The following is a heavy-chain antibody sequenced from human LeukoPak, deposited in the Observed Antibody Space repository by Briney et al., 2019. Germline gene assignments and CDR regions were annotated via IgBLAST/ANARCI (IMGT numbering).Heavy chain of an antibody. J-gene: IGHJ4*02. V-gene: IGHV3-48*03. CDR1: GFTFSSYE. CDR3: AREDRITMVRGLDY. CDR2: ISSSGSTI. D-gene: IGHD3-10*01. Sequence: GGSLRLSCAASGFTFSSYEMNWVRQAPGKGLEWVSYISSSGSTIYYADSVKGRFTISRDNAKNSLYLQMNGLRAEDTAVYYCAREDRITMVRGLDYWGQGTLVTVSS.